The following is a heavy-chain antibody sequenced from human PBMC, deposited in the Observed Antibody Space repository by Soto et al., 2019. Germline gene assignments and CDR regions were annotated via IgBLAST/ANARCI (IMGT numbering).Heavy chain of an antibody. J-gene: IGHJ4*02. CDR3: VEGWNDF. D-gene: IGHD1-1*01. CDR2: IKSKKDGGAG. V-gene: IGHV3-15*01. CDR1: GFMFSSAW. Sequence: EVQVVESGGDLVEPGGSLRLSCETSGFMFSSAWMSWVGQAPGKGLEWVVRIKSKKDGGAGDYAAPVNGRFSISRDDSKSTVYLQMNSLRAEDTALYYCVEGWNDFWGQGTLVTVSS.